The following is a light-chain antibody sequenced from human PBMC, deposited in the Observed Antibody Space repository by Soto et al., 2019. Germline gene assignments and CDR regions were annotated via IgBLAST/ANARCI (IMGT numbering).Light chain of an antibody. CDR3: AAWDDSLSGVV. Sequence: QSVLTQPPSASGPPGQRVTISCSGSSSNIGSNYVYWYQQLPGTAPKLLIYRNNQRPSGVPDRFSGSKSGTSASLAISGLRSEDEAEYYCAAWDDSLSGVVFGGGTKLTVL. J-gene: IGLJ2*01. CDR2: RNN. V-gene: IGLV1-47*01. CDR1: SSNIGSNY.